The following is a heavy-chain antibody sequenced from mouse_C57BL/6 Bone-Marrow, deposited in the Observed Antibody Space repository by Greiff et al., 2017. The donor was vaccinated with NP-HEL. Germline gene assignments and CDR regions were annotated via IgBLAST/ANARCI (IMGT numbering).Heavy chain of an antibody. V-gene: IGHV5-6*01. CDR2: ISSGGSYT. J-gene: IGHJ2*01. Sequence: EVQLQESGGDLVKPGGSLKLSCAASGFTFSSYGMSWVRQTPDKRLEWVATISSGGSYTYYPDSVKGRFTISRDNAKNTLYLQMRSLKSEDTAMYYCARHPGRGDYFDYWGQGTTLTVSS. CDR3: ARHPGRGDYFDY. CDR1: GFTFSSYG.